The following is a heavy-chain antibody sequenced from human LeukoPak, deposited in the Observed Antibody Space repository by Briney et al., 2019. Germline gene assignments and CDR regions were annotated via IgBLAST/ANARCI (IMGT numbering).Heavy chain of an antibody. Sequence: GASVKVSCKVSGYNLTELSMHWVRQAPGKGLEWMGGFDPEDGETIYAQKFQGRVTMTEDTSTDTAYMELSSLRSEDTAVYYCARGHLSQWLRFYYYYYMDVWGKGTTVTVSS. CDR1: GYNLTELS. V-gene: IGHV1-24*01. CDR3: ARGHLSQWLRFYYYYYMDV. CDR2: FDPEDGET. D-gene: IGHD3-22*01. J-gene: IGHJ6*03.